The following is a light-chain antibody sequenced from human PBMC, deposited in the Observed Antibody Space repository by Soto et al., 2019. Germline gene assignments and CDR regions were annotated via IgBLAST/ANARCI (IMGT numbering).Light chain of an antibody. Sequence: QSVLTQPPSVSATPGQGVILSCSGGDSNIGSTAVNWYQQLPGTAPRLLIYSSNQRPSGVPDRISDSKSGTSASLAISGLQSEDEADYYCAAWDDDLHVWLFGGGTQLTVL. CDR1: DSNIGSTA. CDR3: AAWDDDLHVWL. CDR2: SSN. J-gene: IGLJ3*02. V-gene: IGLV1-44*01.